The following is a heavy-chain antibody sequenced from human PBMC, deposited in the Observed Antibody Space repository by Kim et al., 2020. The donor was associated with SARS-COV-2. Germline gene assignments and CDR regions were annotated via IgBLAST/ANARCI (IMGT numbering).Heavy chain of an antibody. J-gene: IGHJ5*02. CDR3: ARAMYYYDSGSYYDPNWFDP. CDR2: INPSGGGT. D-gene: IGHD3-10*01. V-gene: IGHV1-46*01. CDR1: GYNFTNYY. Sequence: ASVKVSCKASGYNFTNYYIHWVRQAPGQGLELMGIINPSGGGTSHAQKFQGRVTMTRDTATSTVYMELSSLRSADTAVYYCARAMYYYDSGSYYDPNWFDPWGQGTLVTVSS.